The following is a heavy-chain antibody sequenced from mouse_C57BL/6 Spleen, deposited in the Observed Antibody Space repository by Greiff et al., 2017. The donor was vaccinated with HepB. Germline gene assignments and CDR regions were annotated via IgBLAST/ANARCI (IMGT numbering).Heavy chain of an antibody. J-gene: IGHJ2*01. Sequence: VKLMESGAELVRPGASVTLSCKASGYTFTDYEMHWVKQTPVHGLEWIGAIDPETGGTAYNQKFKGKAILTADKSSSTAYMELRSLTSEDSAVYYCTRLLVDYWGQGTTLTVSS. V-gene: IGHV1-15*01. CDR2: IDPETGGT. CDR3: TRLLVDY. D-gene: IGHD2-12*01. CDR1: GYTFTDYE.